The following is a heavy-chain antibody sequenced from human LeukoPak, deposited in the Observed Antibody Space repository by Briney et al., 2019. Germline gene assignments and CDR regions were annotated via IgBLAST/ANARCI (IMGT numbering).Heavy chain of an antibody. D-gene: IGHD4-17*01. Sequence: PSETLSLTCTVSGDSIRSSYWSWIRQPPGKGLEWIGYIYYSGGNDYNPSLKSRLTISLDTSKNQFSLRLSSVTAADTAVYYCARVTVTANAFDIWGQGTMVTVSS. CDR1: GDSIRSSY. J-gene: IGHJ3*02. V-gene: IGHV4-59*01. CDR2: IYYSGGN. CDR3: ARVTVTANAFDI.